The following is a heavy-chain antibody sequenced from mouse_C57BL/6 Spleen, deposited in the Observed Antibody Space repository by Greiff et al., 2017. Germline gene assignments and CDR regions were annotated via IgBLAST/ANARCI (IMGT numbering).Heavy chain of an antibody. Sequence: EVQLVESEAGLVQPGSSMKLSCTASGFTFSDYYMAWVRQGPEQGLEWVANINYDGSSTNYMDTLKGRFNISRDNAKNILYLQMSSLKSEDTSTYYCARGTYDYDYAMDDWGQGTSVTVAT. V-gene: IGHV5-16*01. D-gene: IGHD2-4*01. CDR1: GFTFSDYY. CDR2: INYDGSST. CDR3: ARGTYDYDYAMDD. J-gene: IGHJ4*01.